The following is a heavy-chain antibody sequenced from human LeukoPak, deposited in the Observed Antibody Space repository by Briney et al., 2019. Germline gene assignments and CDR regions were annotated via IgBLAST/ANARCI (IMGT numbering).Heavy chain of an antibody. CDR3: ARVRGRYGETDY. D-gene: IGHD3-10*01. Sequence: SETLSLTCTVSGGYMSSNYWGWIRRPPGKGLEWIGYIHHTRGATYSPSLRSRLSLSIDTSRNQFSLRLNSVTPADTAVYFCARVRGRYGETDYWGQGALVTVSS. CDR2: IHHTRGA. J-gene: IGHJ4*02. CDR1: GGYMSSNY. V-gene: IGHV4-59*01.